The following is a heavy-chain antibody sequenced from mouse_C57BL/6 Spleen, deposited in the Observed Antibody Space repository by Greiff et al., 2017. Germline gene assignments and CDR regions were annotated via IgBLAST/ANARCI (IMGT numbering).Heavy chain of an antibody. D-gene: IGHD3-1*01. V-gene: IGHV1-69*01. J-gene: IGHJ4*01. CDR2: IDPSDSYT. CDR3: ARGLPLDY. Sequence: QVQLQQPGAELVIPGASVKLSCKASGYTFTSYWMHWVKQRPGQGLEWIGEIDPSDSYTNYNQKFKGKSTLTVDKSSSTAYMQLSSLTSEDSAVYYCARGLPLDYWGQGTSVTVSS. CDR1: GYTFTSYW.